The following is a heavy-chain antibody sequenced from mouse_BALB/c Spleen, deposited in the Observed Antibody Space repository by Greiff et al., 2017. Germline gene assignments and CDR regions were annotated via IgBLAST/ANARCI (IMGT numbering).Heavy chain of an antibody. D-gene: IGHD2-14*01. V-gene: IGHV7-3*02. J-gene: IGHJ3*01. CDR1: GFTFTDYY. CDR3: AREGDYRGGFAY. CDR2: IRNKANGYTT. Sequence: EVQGVESGGGLVQPGGSLRLSCATSGFTFTDYYKSWVRQPPGKALEWLGFIRNKANGYTTEYSASVKGRFTISRDNSQSILYLQMNTLRAEDSATYYRAREGDYRGGFAYWGQGTLVTVSA.